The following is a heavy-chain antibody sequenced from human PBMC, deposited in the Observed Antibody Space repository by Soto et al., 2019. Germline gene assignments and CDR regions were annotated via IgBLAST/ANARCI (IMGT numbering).Heavy chain of an antibody. CDR3: ARDHYYYGMDV. CDR2: IYSGGST. V-gene: IGHV3-53*01. CDR1: GFTVSSNY. Sequence: GGSLRLSCAASGFTVSSNYMSWVRQAPGKGLEWVSVIYSGGSTYYADSVKGRFTISRDNSKNTLYLQMNSLRAEDTAVYYCARDHYYYGMDVWGQGTTVTVSS. J-gene: IGHJ6*02.